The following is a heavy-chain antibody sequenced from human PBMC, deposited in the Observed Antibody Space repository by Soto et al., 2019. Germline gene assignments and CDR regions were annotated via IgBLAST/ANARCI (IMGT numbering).Heavy chain of an antibody. CDR3: ARDHYYYGMDV. CDR2: IYSGGST. V-gene: IGHV3-53*01. CDR1: GFTVSSNY. Sequence: GGSLRLSCAASGFTVSSNYMSWVRQAPGKGLEWVSVIYSGGSTYYADSVKGRFTISRDNSKNTLYLQMNSLRAEDTAVYYCARDHYYYGMDVWGQGTTVTVSS. J-gene: IGHJ6*02.